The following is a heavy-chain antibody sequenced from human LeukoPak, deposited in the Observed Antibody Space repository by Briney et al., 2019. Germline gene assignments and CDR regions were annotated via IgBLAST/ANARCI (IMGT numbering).Heavy chain of an antibody. V-gene: IGHV1-8*03. D-gene: IGHD2-2*02. CDR3: ARVCSSSYTLCY. CDR1: GYTFTSYD. CDR2: MNPNSGNT. Sequence: ASVKVSCKASGYTFTSYDINWVRQATGQGLEWMGWMNPNSGNTGYAQKFQGRVTITRNTSISTAYMELSSLRSEDTAVYYCARVCSSSYTLCYWGQGTLVTVSS. J-gene: IGHJ4*02.